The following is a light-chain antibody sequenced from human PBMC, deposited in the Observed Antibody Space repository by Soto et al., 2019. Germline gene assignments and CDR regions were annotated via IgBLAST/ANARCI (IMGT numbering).Light chain of an antibody. V-gene: IGKV3-11*01. J-gene: IGKJ5*01. CDR1: QSVGTY. Sequence: EIVLTQSPATLSLSPGERATLSCRASQSVGTYLTWYQQKPGQAPRLLIYDASARATGIPARFSGSGSGTDFTLTISSLEPEDFAVYYCQQRSDWSPITFGRGTRLE. CDR3: QQRSDWSPIT. CDR2: DAS.